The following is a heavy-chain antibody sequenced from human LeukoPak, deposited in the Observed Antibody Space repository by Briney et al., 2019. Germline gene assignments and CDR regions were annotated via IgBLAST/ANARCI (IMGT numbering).Heavy chain of an antibody. CDR3: ARGADSYCTNGVCYLYYYYYMDV. Sequence: SETLSLTCAVYGGSFSGYYWSWIRQPPGKGLEWIGEINHSESTNYNPSLKSRVTISVDTSKNQFSLKLSSVTAADTAVYYCARGADSYCTNGVCYLYYYYYMDVWGKGTTVTVSS. D-gene: IGHD2-8*01. CDR1: GGSFSGYY. J-gene: IGHJ6*03. V-gene: IGHV4-34*01. CDR2: INHSEST.